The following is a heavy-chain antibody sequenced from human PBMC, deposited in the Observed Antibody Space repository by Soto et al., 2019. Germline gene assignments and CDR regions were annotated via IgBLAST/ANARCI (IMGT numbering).Heavy chain of an antibody. CDR3: AKFRGAGSHYLYHLDS. D-gene: IGHD3-10*01. CDR2: ISGSGRGT. Sequence: EVQLLESGGGLIEPGGSLRLSCVASGFTFSTYATGWVRQAPGKGLEWVSSISGSGRGTYYADSVKGRFTISRDNSRNTLYLQMNSLRVEDTALYYCAKFRGAGSHYLYHLDSWGQGTLVTVSS. V-gene: IGHV3-23*01. J-gene: IGHJ4*02. CDR1: GFTFSTYA.